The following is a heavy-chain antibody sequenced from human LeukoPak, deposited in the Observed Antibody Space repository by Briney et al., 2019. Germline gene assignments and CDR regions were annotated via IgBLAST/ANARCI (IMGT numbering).Heavy chain of an antibody. D-gene: IGHD6-19*01. CDR1: GYTFTSYG. CDR3: ARELIAVAGTNAFDI. CDR2: INPNSGGT. J-gene: IGHJ3*02. V-gene: IGHV1-2*02. Sequence: ASVKVSCKASGYTFTSYGISWVRQAPGQGLEWMGWINPNSGGTNYAQKFQGRVTMTRDTSISTAYMELSRLRSDDTAVYYCARELIAVAGTNAFDIWGQGTMVTVSS.